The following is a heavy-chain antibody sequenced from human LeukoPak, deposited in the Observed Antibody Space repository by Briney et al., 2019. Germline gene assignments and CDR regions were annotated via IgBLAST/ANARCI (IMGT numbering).Heavy chain of an antibody. Sequence: GGSLRLSCAASGFPFSAYTMNWVRQAPGKGLEWVSSISRSSSHIYYADSVKGRFTISRDNAKNSLYLQMNSLRAEDTAVYYYAREAGWWERDDAFDVWGQGTVVTVSS. D-gene: IGHD2-15*01. CDR2: ISRSSSHI. CDR1: GFPFSAYT. CDR3: AREAGWWERDDAFDV. V-gene: IGHV3-21*01. J-gene: IGHJ3*01.